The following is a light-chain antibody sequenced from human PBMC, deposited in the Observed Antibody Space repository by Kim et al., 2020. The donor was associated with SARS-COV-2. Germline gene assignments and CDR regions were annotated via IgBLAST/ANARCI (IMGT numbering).Light chain of an antibody. V-gene: IGLV2-14*03. Sequence: GQSITISCSGTSRDVGGYNYVSWYQQHPGKAPKLMIYDVSNRPSGVSNRFAGTKSGNTASLTISGLQADDEADYYCSSYTSSSTRVFGGGTKLTVL. CDR1: SRDVGGYNY. J-gene: IGLJ3*02. CDR3: SSYTSSSTRV. CDR2: DVS.